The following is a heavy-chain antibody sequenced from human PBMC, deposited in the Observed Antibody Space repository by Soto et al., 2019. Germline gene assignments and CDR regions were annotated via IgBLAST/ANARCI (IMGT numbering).Heavy chain of an antibody. J-gene: IGHJ3*01. CDR3: AQVTTSTIRRLGRDAFDL. CDR1: GFTFDDYA. D-gene: IGHD1-1*01. CDR2: ISWNSGSI. Sequence: GGSLRLSCAASGFTFDDYAMHWVRQAPGKGLEWVSGISWNSGSIGYADSVKGRFTISRDNAKNSLYLQMNSLRAEDTAFYYCAQVTTSTIRRLGRDAFDLWGQGTMVTISS. V-gene: IGHV3-9*01.